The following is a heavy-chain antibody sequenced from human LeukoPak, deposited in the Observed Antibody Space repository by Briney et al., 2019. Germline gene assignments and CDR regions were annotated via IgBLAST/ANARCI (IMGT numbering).Heavy chain of an antibody. D-gene: IGHD6-13*01. V-gene: IGHV3-74*01. CDR2: INTDGSTT. Sequence: PGGSLRLSCAASGFTFSNYWMHWVRQAPGKGLVWVSRINTDGSTTGYADSVKGRFTISRDNAKNTLYLQLNSLRAEDTAVYNCARAYSGPDYWGQGTLVTVSS. J-gene: IGHJ4*02. CDR1: GFTFSNYW. CDR3: ARAYSGPDY.